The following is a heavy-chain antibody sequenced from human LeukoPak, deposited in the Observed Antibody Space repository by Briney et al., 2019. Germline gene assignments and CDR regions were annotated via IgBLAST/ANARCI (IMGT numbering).Heavy chain of an antibody. Sequence: GSLGLSFAASGFTFSSYGMHGVRQAPGKGLGLVAFIRYDGSNKYYADSVKGRFTISRDNSKNTLYLQMNSLRAEDAAVYYCAKDRASSGSPRGFDYWGQGTLVTVSS. CDR1: GFTFSSYG. J-gene: IGHJ4*02. D-gene: IGHD6-19*01. CDR2: IRYDGSNK. CDR3: AKDRASSGSPRGFDY. V-gene: IGHV3-30*02.